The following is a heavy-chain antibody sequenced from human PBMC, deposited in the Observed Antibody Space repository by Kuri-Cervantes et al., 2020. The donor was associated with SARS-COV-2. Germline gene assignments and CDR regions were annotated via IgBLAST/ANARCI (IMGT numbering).Heavy chain of an antibody. CDR2: IIPIIGSA. Sequence: SVKVSCKASGCTFSSYAMSWVRQAPGQGLEWMGGIIPIIGSANYAQKFQGRVTMTTDESISTVYMELSSLRSDDTAVYYCARGPEQWLATGVAKNYDLDDMDIWGKGTTVTVSS. J-gene: IGHJ6*03. V-gene: IGHV1-69*05. D-gene: IGHD6-19*01. CDR3: ARGPEQWLATGVAKNYDLDDMDI. CDR1: GCTFSSYA.